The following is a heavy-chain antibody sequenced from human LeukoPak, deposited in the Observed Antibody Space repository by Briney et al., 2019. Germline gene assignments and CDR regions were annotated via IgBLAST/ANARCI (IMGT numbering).Heavy chain of an antibody. CDR2: INHSGST. V-gene: IGHV4-34*01. J-gene: IGHJ4*02. CDR1: GGSFSGYY. D-gene: IGHD2-8*01. CDR3: ARGDAD. Sequence: KTSETLSLTCAVYGGSFSGYYWSWIRQPPGKGLEWIGEINHSGSTNYNPSLKSRVTISVDTSKNQFSLKLSSVTAADTAVYYCARGDADWGQGTLVTVSS.